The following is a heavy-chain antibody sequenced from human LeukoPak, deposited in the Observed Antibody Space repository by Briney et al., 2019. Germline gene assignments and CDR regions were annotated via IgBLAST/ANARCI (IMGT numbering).Heavy chain of an antibody. CDR1: GFTGSHNY. V-gene: IGHV3-53*01. Sequence: GRSLRLSCAASGFTGSHNYMSWVRQAPGKGLEWVSATHSSGGTYYADSVKGRFTISRDTSKNTLYLQINSLSVEDTAVYYCIVFGDSNHWGQGTLVTVSS. CDR2: THSSGGT. CDR3: IVFGDSNH. J-gene: IGHJ5*02. D-gene: IGHD4-17*01.